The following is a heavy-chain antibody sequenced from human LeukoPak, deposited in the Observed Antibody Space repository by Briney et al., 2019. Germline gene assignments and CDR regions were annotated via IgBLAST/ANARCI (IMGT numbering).Heavy chain of an antibody. CDR3: AKDRGGGSQLGDAYDV. CDR2: ISYSSETI. Sequence: GGSLRLSCAASGFPFDEHAMHWVRQAPGKGLEWVSGISYSSETIGYVDSVKGRFTISRDNVRKSLYLQMNSLGIEDTALYYCAKDRGGGSQLGDAYDVWGQGTMVSVSS. D-gene: IGHD5-24*01. CDR1: GFPFDEHA. V-gene: IGHV3-9*01. J-gene: IGHJ3*01.